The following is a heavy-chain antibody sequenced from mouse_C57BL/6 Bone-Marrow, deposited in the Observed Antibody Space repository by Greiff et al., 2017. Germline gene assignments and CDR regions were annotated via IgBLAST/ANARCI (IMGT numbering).Heavy chain of an antibody. J-gene: IGHJ3*01. CDR1: GYTFTSYW. D-gene: IGHD2-2*01. V-gene: IGHV1-55*01. CDR2: IYPGSGST. CDR3: ARSLWLRRAWFAY. Sequence: VQLQQSGAELVKPGASVKMSCKASGYTFTSYWITWVKQRPGQGLEWIGDIYPGSGSTNYNEKFKSKATLTVDTSSSTAYMQLSSLTSEDSAVYYCARSLWLRRAWFAYWGQGTLVTVSA.